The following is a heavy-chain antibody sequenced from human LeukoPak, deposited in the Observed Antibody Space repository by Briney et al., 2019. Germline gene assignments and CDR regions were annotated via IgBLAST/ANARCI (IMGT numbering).Heavy chain of an antibody. V-gene: IGHV4-59*01. CDR2: IYYSGNT. CDR3: ARKNDFDI. J-gene: IGHJ3*02. Sequence: SETLSLTCTVSGGSITSDHWNWIRQPPGKGLEWIGCIYYSGNTYYNPSLKSRVTISVGMSKNQFSLRLTSVTAADTAVYYCARKNDFDIWGQGTLVTVSS. CDR1: GGSITSDH. D-gene: IGHD2/OR15-2a*01.